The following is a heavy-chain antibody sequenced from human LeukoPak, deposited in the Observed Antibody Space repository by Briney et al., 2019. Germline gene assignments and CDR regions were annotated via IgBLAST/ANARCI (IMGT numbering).Heavy chain of an antibody. V-gene: IGHV3-33*01. J-gene: IGHJ4*02. Sequence: GGSLRLSCAASGFTFSSYGMHWVRQAPGKGLEWVAVIWYDGSNKYYADSVKGRFTISRDNSKNTLYLQTNSLRAEDTAVYYCASGGSGYTYWGQGTLVTVSS. CDR1: GFTFSSYG. CDR3: ASGGSGYTY. D-gene: IGHD3-22*01. CDR2: IWYDGSNK.